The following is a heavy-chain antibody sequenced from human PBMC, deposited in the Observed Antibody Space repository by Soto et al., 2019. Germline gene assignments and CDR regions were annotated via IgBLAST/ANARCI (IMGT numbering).Heavy chain of an antibody. D-gene: IGHD3-3*01. V-gene: IGHV1-58*02. CDR2: IVVGSGNT. CDR1: GFTFTSSA. J-gene: IGHJ4*02. CDR3: AAGSATAYTIPLDY. Sequence: SVKVSCKASGFTFTSSAMQWVRQARGQRLEWIGWIVVGSGNTNYAQKFQERVTITRDMSTSTAYMELSSLRSEDTAVYYCAAGSATAYTIPLDYWGQGTLVTVSS.